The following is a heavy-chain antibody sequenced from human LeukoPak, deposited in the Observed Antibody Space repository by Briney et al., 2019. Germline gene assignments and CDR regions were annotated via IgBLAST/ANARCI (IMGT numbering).Heavy chain of an antibody. V-gene: IGHV1-69*02. CDR2: IIPILGIA. CDR1: GGTFSSYT. CDR3: ARAYYDILTGYVWFDP. Sequence: SVKLSCKASGGTFSSYTISWVRQPPGQGLEWMGRIIPILGIANYAQKFQGRVSITADKSTSTAYMELSSLRSEDTAVYYCARAYYDILTGYVWFDPWSQGTLVTVPS. J-gene: IGHJ5*02. D-gene: IGHD3-9*01.